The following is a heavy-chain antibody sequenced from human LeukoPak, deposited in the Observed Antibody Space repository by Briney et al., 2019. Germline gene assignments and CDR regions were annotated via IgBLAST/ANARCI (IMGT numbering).Heavy chain of an antibody. CDR3: ARGSYSAFDI. CDR2: ISGSGGST. Sequence: PGGSLRLSCAASGFTFSSYAMSWVRQAPGKGLEWVSAISGSGGSTYYADSVKGRFTISRDNAKKSLYLQMNSQRAEDTAVYYCARGSYSAFDIWGKGTMVTVSS. D-gene: IGHD1-26*01. J-gene: IGHJ3*02. V-gene: IGHV3-23*01. CDR1: GFTFSSYA.